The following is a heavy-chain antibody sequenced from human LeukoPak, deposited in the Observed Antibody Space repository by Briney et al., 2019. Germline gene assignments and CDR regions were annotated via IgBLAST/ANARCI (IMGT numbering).Heavy chain of an antibody. CDR3: ARAYGDQTNDY. CDR2: IYSSGST. CDR1: GGSISSFY. V-gene: IGHV4-4*07. D-gene: IGHD4-17*01. Sequence: PSETLSLTCTVSGGSISSFYWSWLRQPAGKGLEWIGRIYSSGSTNYNPSLKSRVTMSVHTSKNQFSLKLSSVTAADTAVYYCARAYGDQTNDYWGQGTLVTVSS. J-gene: IGHJ4*02.